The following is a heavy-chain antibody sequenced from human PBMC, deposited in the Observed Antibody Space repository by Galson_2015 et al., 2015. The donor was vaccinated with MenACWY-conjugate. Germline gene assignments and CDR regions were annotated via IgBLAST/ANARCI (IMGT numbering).Heavy chain of an antibody. V-gene: IGHV3-48*02. D-gene: IGHD5-18*01. CDR2: ISSSSSTI. J-gene: IGHJ4*02. CDR1: GFTFSTYS. Sequence: SLRLSCAASGFTFSTYSMNWVRQAPGKGLEWVSYISSSSSTIYYADSVKGRFTISRDNAKNSLYLQMNTPRDEDTAVYYCARVPGYSYGYYDWWGQGTLVTVSS. CDR3: ARVPGYSYGYYDW.